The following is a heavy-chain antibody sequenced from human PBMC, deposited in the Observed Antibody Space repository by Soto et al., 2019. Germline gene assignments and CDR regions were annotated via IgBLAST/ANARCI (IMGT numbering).Heavy chain of an antibody. V-gene: IGHV3-33*01. J-gene: IGHJ4*02. CDR2: IWYDGSNK. D-gene: IGHD6-19*01. Sequence: QVQLVESGGGVVQPGRSLRLSCAASGFTFSSYGMHWVRQAPGKGLEWVAVIWYDGSNKYYADSVKGRFTISRDNSKNTLYLQMNSLRAEETAVYYCARVGYSSGWDSGWFDYWGQGTLVTVSS. CDR1: GFTFSSYG. CDR3: ARVGYSSGWDSGWFDY.